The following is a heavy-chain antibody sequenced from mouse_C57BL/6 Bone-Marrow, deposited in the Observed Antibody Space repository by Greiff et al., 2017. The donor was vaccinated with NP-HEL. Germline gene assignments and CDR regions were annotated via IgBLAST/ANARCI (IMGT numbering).Heavy chain of an antibody. CDR3: ARSGWLLWYFDV. CDR1: GFTFSDYY. D-gene: IGHD2-3*01. J-gene: IGHJ1*03. CDR2: ISNGGGST. Sequence: DVMLVESGGGLVQPGGSLKLSCAASGFTFSDYYMCWVRQTPEKRLEWVAYISNGGGSTYYPDTVKGRFTISRDNAKNTLYLQMSRLKSEDTAMYYCARSGWLLWYFDVWGTGTTVTVSS. V-gene: IGHV5-12*01.